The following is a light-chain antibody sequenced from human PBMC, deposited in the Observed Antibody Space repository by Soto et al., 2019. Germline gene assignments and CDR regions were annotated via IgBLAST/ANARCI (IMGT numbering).Light chain of an antibody. CDR3: QQYNNYPFT. V-gene: IGKV3-15*01. CDR1: QSISSN. Sequence: EIVMTQSPATLSVSPGERATLSCRASQSISSNLAWYQQKPGQAPRLLIYGASTRATGIPSRFSGSGSGTEVTLTISSLQSEDFAAYYCQQYNNYPFTFCRGTKVYIK. CDR2: GAS. J-gene: IGKJ3*01.